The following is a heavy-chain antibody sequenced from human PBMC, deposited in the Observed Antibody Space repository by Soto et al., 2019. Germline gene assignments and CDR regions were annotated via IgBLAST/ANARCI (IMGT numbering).Heavy chain of an antibody. CDR2: ISGSGGST. CDR1: GFTFSSYA. CDR3: AKAPGPTIDYYYYGMDV. Sequence: GGSLRLSCAASGFTFSSYAMSWVRQAPGKGLEWVSAISGSGGSTYYADSVKGRFTISRDNSKNTLYLQMNSLRAEDTAVYYCAKAPGPTIDYYYYGMDVWGQGTTVTVSS. J-gene: IGHJ6*02. V-gene: IGHV3-23*01. D-gene: IGHD3-3*01.